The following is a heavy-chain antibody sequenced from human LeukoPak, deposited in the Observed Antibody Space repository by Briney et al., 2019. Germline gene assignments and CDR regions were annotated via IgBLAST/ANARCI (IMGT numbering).Heavy chain of an antibody. D-gene: IGHD3-16*01. CDR2: ISPSGGST. Sequence: ASVKVSCKASGYTFTGYYMHWVRQAPGQGPEWMGVISPSGGSTTYAQKFQGRVTLTRDMSTSTDYLELSSLRSEDTAVYYCARVGVFGAFDIWGQGTMVTVSS. V-gene: IGHV1-46*01. CDR1: GYTFTGYY. CDR3: ARVGVFGAFDI. J-gene: IGHJ3*02.